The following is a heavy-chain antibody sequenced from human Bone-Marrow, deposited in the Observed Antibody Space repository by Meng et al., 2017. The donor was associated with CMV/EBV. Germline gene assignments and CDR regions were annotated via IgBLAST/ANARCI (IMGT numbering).Heavy chain of an antibody. CDR2: VSYNGRIK. V-gene: IGHV3-30*04. CDR1: GFSFRNYD. J-gene: IGHJ4*02. D-gene: IGHD3-3*01. Sequence: GESLKISCAASGFSFRNYDMFWVRRAPGKGPQQVAVVSYNGRIKDYADSVKGRFTISRDNSKNTLYLQMNSLRAEDTAVYYCARSYGRFLEWLLAYIFDYWGQGTLVTVSS. CDR3: ARSYGRFLEWLLAYIFDY.